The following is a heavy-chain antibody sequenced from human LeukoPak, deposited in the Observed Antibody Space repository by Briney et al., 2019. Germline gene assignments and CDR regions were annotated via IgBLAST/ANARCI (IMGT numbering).Heavy chain of an antibody. Sequence: ASVNLSCTAGGYTFTVYYIYWLWPAHGPGMEVMGWINLNSGGRNYEQKFQGRVTMTRDTFFSTAYMELSRLRSDATAVLYCARVASGVYTLTTSWFAPWGQGTLVTVSS. D-gene: IGHD4-17*01. CDR3: ARVASGVYTLTTSWFAP. V-gene: IGHV1-2*02. J-gene: IGHJ5*02. CDR1: GYTFTVYY. CDR2: INLNSGGR.